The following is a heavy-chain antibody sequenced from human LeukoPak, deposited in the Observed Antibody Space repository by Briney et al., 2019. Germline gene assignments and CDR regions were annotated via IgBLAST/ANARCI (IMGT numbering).Heavy chain of an antibody. CDR3: AKDGGERAAANYYYYSAMEA. V-gene: IGHV3-30*18. J-gene: IGHJ6*02. Sequence: GGSLRLSCAASGFTFSSYGMHWVRQAPGKGLEWVAVISYDGSNKYYADSVKGRFTISRDNSKNTLYLQMNSLRAEDTAVYYSAKDGGERAAANYYYYSAMEAWGHGTPVTAS. CDR1: GFTFSSYG. D-gene: IGHD1-26*01. CDR2: ISYDGSNK.